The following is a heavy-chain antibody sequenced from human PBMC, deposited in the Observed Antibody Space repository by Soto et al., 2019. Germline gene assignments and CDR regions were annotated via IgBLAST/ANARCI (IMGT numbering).Heavy chain of an antibody. CDR1: GGSIGSGGNS. CDR2: IYHSGST. D-gene: IGHD1-7*01. Sequence: PSETLSLTCAVSGGSIGSGGNSWSWIRQPPGKGLEWIGYIYHSGSTYYNPSLKSRVTISVDRSKNQFSLKLSSVTAADTAVYYCARRGYDWNYALENWFDPWGQGTLVTVSS. CDR3: ARRGYDWNYALENWFDP. J-gene: IGHJ5*02. V-gene: IGHV4-30-2*01.